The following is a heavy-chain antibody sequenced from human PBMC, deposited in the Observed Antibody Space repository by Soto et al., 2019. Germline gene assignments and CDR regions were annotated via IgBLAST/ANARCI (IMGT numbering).Heavy chain of an antibody. V-gene: IGHV3-33*01. CDR2: IWYDGSNK. J-gene: IGHJ4*02. Sequence: QVQLVESGGGVVQPGRSLRLSCAASGFTFSSYGMHWVRQAPGKGLEWVAVIWYDGSNKYYADSVKGRFTISRDNSKNTLYLQMNSLRAEDTAVYYCAREGCSGGSCYLIGEWGQGTLVTVSS. CDR1: GFTFSSYG. CDR3: AREGCSGGSCYLIGE. D-gene: IGHD2-15*01.